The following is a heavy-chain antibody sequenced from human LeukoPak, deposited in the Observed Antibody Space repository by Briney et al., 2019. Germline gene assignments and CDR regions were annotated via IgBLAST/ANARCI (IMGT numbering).Heavy chain of an antibody. D-gene: IGHD3-10*01. CDR1: GFTFSSYS. V-gene: IGHV3-48*02. Sequence: GGSLRLSCAASGFTFSSYSVNWVRQAPGKGLEWVSYISGGSSIMYYADSVKGRFTISRDNAKNSLYLQMNSLRDADTAVYYCARGPDGSGTNAFDVWGQGTMVTVSS. CDR2: ISGGSSIM. J-gene: IGHJ3*01. CDR3: ARGPDGSGTNAFDV.